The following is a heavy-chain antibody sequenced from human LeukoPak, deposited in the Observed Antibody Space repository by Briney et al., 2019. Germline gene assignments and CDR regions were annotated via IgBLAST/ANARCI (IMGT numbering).Heavy chain of an antibody. J-gene: IGHJ4*02. D-gene: IGHD6-19*01. CDR3: ARYGPSGWHDY. CDR2: IYYSGST. CDR1: GGSISSSSYY. Sequence: PSETLSLTCTVSGGSISSSSYYWGWIRQPPGKGLEWIGYIYYSGSTNYNPSLKSRATISVDTSKNQFSLKLSSVTAADTAVYYCARYGPSGWHDYWGQGTLVTVSS. V-gene: IGHV4-61*05.